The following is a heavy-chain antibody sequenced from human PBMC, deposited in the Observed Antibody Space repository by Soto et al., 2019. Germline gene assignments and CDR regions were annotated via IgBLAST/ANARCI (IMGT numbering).Heavy chain of an antibody. J-gene: IGHJ6*03. CDR2: INPNSGGT. D-gene: IGHD3-10*01. CDR1: GYTFTGYY. CDR3: ARDSAPTMVRGVINYYYMDV. Sequence: ASVKVSCKASGYTFTGYYMHWVRQAPGQGLEWMGWINPNSGGTNYAQKFQGWVTMTRDTSISTAYMELSRLRSDDTAVYYCARDSAPTMVRGVINYYYMDVWGKGTTVTVSS. V-gene: IGHV1-2*04.